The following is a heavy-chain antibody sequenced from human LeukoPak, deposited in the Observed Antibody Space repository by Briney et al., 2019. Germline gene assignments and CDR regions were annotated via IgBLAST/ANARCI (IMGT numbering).Heavy chain of an antibody. D-gene: IGHD3-22*01. V-gene: IGHV1-18*01. J-gene: IGHJ4*02. CDR3: ARRGSYYDSSGYYYGDY. CDR1: GYTFTSYG. CDR2: ISAYNGNT. Sequence: ASVKVSCRASGYTFTSYGISWVRQAPGQGLEWMGWISAYNGNTNYAQKLQGRVTMTTDTSTSTAYMELRSLRSDDTAVYYCARRGSYYDSSGYYYGDYWGQGTLVTVSS.